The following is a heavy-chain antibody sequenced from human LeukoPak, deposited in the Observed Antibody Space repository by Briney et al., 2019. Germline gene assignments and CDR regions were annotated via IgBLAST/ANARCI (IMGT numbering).Heavy chain of an antibody. Sequence: ASVKVSCKASGYTFTGYYMHWVRQAPGQGLEWMGWINPNSGGTNYAQKFQGRVTVTRDTSISTAYMELSRLRSDDTAVYYCARASRVGYGAFDIWGQGTMVTVSS. V-gene: IGHV1-2*02. CDR2: INPNSGGT. CDR1: GYTFTGYY. CDR3: ARASRVGYGAFDI. D-gene: IGHD5-18*01. J-gene: IGHJ3*02.